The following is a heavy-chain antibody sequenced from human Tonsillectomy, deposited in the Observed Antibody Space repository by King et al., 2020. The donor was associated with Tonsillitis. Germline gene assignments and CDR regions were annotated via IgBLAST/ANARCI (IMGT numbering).Heavy chain of an antibody. D-gene: IGHD6-13*01. V-gene: IGHV5-51*01. CDR1: GYSFTKYW. CDR3: ASLGSSNWYTPGRY. J-gene: IGHJ4*02. Sequence: VQLVESGAEVRKPGESLKISCKDSGYSFTKYWIGWVRQMPGKGLEWMGIIYPGDSDTRYSPSFQGQVTISADKSISTAYLQWSTLKASDTAMYYCASLGSSNWYTPGRYWGQGALVTVSS. CDR2: IYPGDSDT.